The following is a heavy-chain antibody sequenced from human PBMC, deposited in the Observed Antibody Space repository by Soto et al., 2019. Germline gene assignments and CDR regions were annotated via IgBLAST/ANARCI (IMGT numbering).Heavy chain of an antibody. J-gene: IGHJ4*02. Sequence: GSLRLSCTVSGFYFNNYGINWVRQPPGKGLEWVSSVTKSDYTYYSDSVKGRFTISRDNAKNSVSLQMNSLRAEDTAVYYCAREDSIIIPAVSDFWGQGTLVTVSS. V-gene: IGHV3-21*01. D-gene: IGHD2-2*01. CDR1: GFYFNNYG. CDR2: VTKSDYT. CDR3: AREDSIIIPAVSDF.